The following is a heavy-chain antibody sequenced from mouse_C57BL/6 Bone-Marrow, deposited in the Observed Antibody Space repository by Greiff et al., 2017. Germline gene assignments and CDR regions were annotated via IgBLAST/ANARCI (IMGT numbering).Heavy chain of an antibody. Sequence: QVQLQQSGPELVKPGASVKISCKASGYAFSSSWMNWVKQRPGKGLEWIGRIYPGDGDTKYNGKFKGKATLTADKSSSTAYMQLSSLTSEDSAVYFCARRTTVVEDGAMDYWGQGTSVTVSS. V-gene: IGHV1-82*01. CDR1: GYAFSSSW. CDR2: IYPGDGDT. CDR3: ARRTTVVEDGAMDY. D-gene: IGHD1-1*01. J-gene: IGHJ4*01.